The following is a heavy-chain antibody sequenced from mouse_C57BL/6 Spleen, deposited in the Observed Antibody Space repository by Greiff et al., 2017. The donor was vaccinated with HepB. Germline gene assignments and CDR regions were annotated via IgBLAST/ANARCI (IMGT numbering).Heavy chain of an antibody. CDR1: GYTFTSYW. CDR3: ARHIYECDGGYYAMDY. J-gene: IGHJ4*01. Sequence: VKLMESGAELAKPGASVKLSCKASGYTFTSYWMHWVKQRPGQGLEWIGYINPSSGYTKYNQKFKDKATLTADKSSSTAYIQLSSLTYEDSAVYYGARHIYECDGGYYAMDYWGQGTSVTVSS. D-gene: IGHD2-4*01. CDR2: INPSSGYT. V-gene: IGHV1-7*01.